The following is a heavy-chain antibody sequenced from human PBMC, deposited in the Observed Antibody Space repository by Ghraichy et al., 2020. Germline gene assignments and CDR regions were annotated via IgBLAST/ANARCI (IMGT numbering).Heavy chain of an antibody. CDR3: ARGFQRMGADPLGY. CDR2: INPNSGGT. V-gene: IGHV1-2*02. D-gene: IGHD1-26*01. Sequence: ASVKVSCKASGYSIINYYIHWVRQAPGQGLEWMGWINPNSGGTKFAQQFQGRVTMTRDTSISTAYMELSRLKTEDTAVYYCARGFQRMGADPLGYWGRGTLVTVSS. J-gene: IGHJ4*02. CDR1: GYSIINYY.